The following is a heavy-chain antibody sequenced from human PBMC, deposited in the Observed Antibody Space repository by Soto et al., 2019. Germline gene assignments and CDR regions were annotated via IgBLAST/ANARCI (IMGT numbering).Heavy chain of an antibody. CDR2: MNPNSGNT. D-gene: IGHD3-3*01. CDR3: ARRRGITIFGVVIGDHFDY. V-gene: IGHV1-8*01. CDR1: GYTFTSYD. Sequence: VKVSCKASGYTFTSYDINWVRQATGQGLEWMGWMNPNSGNTGYAQKFQGRVTMTRNTSISTAYMELSSLRSEDTAVYYCARRRGITIFGVVIGDHFDYWGQGTLVTVSS. J-gene: IGHJ4*02.